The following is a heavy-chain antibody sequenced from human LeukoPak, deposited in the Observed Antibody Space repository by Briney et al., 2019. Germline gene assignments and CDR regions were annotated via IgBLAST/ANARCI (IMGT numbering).Heavy chain of an antibody. Sequence: GESLKISCKGSGYSFTTYWIGWVRQMPGKGLEWMGIINPGDSDTRYSPSFQGQVTISADQSISTAHLQWSSLKASDIAMYYCARPRQWHRNDAFDIWGQGTMVIVSS. CDR2: INPGDSDT. CDR3: ARPRQWHRNDAFDI. CDR1: GYSFTTYW. V-gene: IGHV5-51*01. D-gene: IGHD6-19*01. J-gene: IGHJ3*02.